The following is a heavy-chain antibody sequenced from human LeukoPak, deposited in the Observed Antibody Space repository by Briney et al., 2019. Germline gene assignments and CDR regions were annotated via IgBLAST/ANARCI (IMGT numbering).Heavy chain of an antibody. Sequence: SVKVSRRASGGTFSSYAISWVRQAPGQGLEWMGGIIPIFGTANYAQKFQGRVTITADESTSTAYMELSSLRSEDTAVYYCAGAPYYYDRAAFDIWGQGTMVTVSS. D-gene: IGHD3-10*02. J-gene: IGHJ3*02. V-gene: IGHV1-69*13. CDR3: AGAPYYYDRAAFDI. CDR1: GGTFSSYA. CDR2: IIPIFGTA.